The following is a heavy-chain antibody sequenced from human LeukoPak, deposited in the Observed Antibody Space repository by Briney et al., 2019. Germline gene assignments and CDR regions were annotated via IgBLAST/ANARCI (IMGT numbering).Heavy chain of an antibody. Sequence: SETLSLTCTVSGYSISTGYYWDWIRQPPGKGLEWIGTFYHGGSTYYNPSLKSRVTISVDTSKNQFSLKLSSVTAADTAVYYCARDLRDTAMVFYYYMDVWGKGTTVTVSS. CDR3: ARDLRDTAMVFYYYMDV. V-gene: IGHV4-38-2*02. CDR2: FYHGGST. J-gene: IGHJ6*03. D-gene: IGHD5-18*01. CDR1: GYSISTGYY.